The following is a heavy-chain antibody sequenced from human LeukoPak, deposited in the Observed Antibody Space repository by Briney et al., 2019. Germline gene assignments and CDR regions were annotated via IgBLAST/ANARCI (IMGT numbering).Heavy chain of an antibody. J-gene: IGHJ3*02. CDR3: SRWSFENDAFDI. CDR1: GFTFSSYA. D-gene: IGHD4-23*01. Sequence: PGGSLRLSCSASGFTFSSYAMHWVRQAPGKGLEYVSAISSNGGSTYYADSVKGIFTISRDNSKNTLYLQMSSLGAEDTAVYYCSRWSFENDAFDIWGQGTMVTVSS. CDR2: ISSNGGST. V-gene: IGHV3-64D*06.